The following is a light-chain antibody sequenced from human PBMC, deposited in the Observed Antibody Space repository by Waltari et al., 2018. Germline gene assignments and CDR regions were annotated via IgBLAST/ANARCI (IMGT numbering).Light chain of an antibody. CDR1: QGISNY. CDR3: QKYNSAPWT. Sequence: DIQMTQSQSPLSASVGDRVTIPCRASQGISNYLAWYQQKPGKVPKLLIYAASTLQSGVPSRFSGSGSGTDFTLTISSLQPEDVATYYCQKYNSAPWTFGQGTKVEIK. V-gene: IGKV1-27*01. CDR2: AAS. J-gene: IGKJ1*01.